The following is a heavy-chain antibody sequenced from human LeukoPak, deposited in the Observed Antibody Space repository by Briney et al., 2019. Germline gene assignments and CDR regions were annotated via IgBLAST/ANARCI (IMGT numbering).Heavy chain of an antibody. D-gene: IGHD1-26*01. J-gene: IGHJ4*02. Sequence: GGSLRLSCAASGFTFSSYGMHWVRQAPGKGLEWVAAISYDGSTKYYADSVKGRFTSSRDNSKNTLYLQMNSLRPEDTAVYYCAKDSSVWVVGAISFFDYWGQGTLVTVSS. CDR1: GFTFSSYG. V-gene: IGHV3-30*18. CDR3: AKDSSVWVVGAISFFDY. CDR2: ISYDGSTK.